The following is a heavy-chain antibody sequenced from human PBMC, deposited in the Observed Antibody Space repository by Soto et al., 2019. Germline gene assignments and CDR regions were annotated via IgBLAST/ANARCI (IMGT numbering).Heavy chain of an antibody. Sequence: GGSLRLSLSASGFPFSSYGMHWVRPAPGKGLEWVAVIWYDGSNKYYADSVKGRFTISRDNSKNTLYLQMNSLRAEDTAVYYCARDMYSSSWYVPIDYWGQGTLVTVSS. D-gene: IGHD6-13*01. V-gene: IGHV3-33*01. J-gene: IGHJ4*02. CDR3: ARDMYSSSWYVPIDY. CDR1: GFPFSSYG. CDR2: IWYDGSNK.